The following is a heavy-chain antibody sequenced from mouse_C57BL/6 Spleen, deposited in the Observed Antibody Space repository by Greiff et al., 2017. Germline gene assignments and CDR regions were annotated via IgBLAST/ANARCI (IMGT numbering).Heavy chain of an antibody. CDR1: GFTFSDYG. CDR3: ARPGDYPYYYAMDY. CDR2: ISSGSGTI. Sequence: VQLQQSGGGLVKPGGSLKLSCAASGFTFSDYGMHWVRQAPEKGLEWVAYISSGSGTIYYADTVKGRFTISRDNAKNTLFLQMTSLRSEDTAMYYCARPGDYPYYYAMDYWGQGTSVTVSS. V-gene: IGHV5-17*01. J-gene: IGHJ4*01. D-gene: IGHD2-4*01.